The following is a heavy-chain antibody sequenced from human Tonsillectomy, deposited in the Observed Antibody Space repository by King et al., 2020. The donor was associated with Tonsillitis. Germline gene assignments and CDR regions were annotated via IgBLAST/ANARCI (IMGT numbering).Heavy chain of an antibody. Sequence: VQLVESGGGLVKPGGSLRLSCAASGFTFSSYSMDWVRQAPGKGREWGSSISGISYDIFYADAVKGRFTVSRDNAKNSLYLQMNSLRAEDTGVYYCLVEMSTTMTFDYWGQGTQVTVSS. CDR3: LVEMSTTMTFDY. V-gene: IGHV3-21*01. D-gene: IGHD5-24*01. CDR2: ISGISYDI. CDR1: GFTFSSYS. J-gene: IGHJ4*02.